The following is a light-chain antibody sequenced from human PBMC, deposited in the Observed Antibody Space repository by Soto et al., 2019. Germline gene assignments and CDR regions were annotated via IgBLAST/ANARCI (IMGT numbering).Light chain of an antibody. CDR2: DAS. V-gene: IGKV3-11*01. CDR3: QQRSNWPPGIT. Sequence: EIVLTQSPATLSLSPGERATLSCRASRSINNYLAWYQQRPGQAPRLLFYDASNRATGIPARFTGSGSDTDFTLTINTLEPDDFAVYYCQQRSNWPPGITFGQGTKLEIK. J-gene: IGKJ2*01. CDR1: RSINNY.